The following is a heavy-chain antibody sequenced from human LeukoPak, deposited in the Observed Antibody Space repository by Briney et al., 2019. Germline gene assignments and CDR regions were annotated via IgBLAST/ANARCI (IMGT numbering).Heavy chain of an antibody. Sequence: SETLSLTCTVSGDSIKSYYWHWIRQPAGKGLEWIGRISTSGTTNYNPSLQSRVTMSVDTSKNQFSLELSSVTAADTAVYYCARALTYYDFWSGYYKVYNWFDPWGQGTLVTVSS. V-gene: IGHV4-4*07. J-gene: IGHJ5*02. D-gene: IGHD3-3*01. CDR1: GDSIKSYY. CDR2: ISTSGTT. CDR3: ARALTYYDFWSGYYKVYNWFDP.